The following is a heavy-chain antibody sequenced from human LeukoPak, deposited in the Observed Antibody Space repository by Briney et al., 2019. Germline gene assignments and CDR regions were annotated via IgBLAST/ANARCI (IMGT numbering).Heavy chain of an antibody. CDR1: GGTFSSYA. D-gene: IGHD2-15*01. V-gene: IGHV1-69*05. Sequence: SVKVSCKASGGTFSSYAISWVRQAPGQGLEWMGRIIPIFGTANYAQKFQGRVTITTDESTSTAYMELSSLRPEDTAVYYCAGGVAANYYFDYWGQGTLVTVSS. CDR3: AGGVAANYYFDY. J-gene: IGHJ4*02. CDR2: IIPIFGTA.